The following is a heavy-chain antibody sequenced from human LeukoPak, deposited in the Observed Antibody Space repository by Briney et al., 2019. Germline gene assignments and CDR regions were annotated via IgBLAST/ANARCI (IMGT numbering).Heavy chain of an antibody. D-gene: IGHD3-10*01. Sequence: GGSLRLSCAASGFTFSSYAMSWVRQAPGKGLEWVSAISGSGGSTYYADSVKGRFTISRDNSKNTLCLQMNSLRAEDTAVYYCAKERVWFGGIVDAFDIWGQGTMVTVSS. CDR1: GFTFSSYA. V-gene: IGHV3-23*01. CDR3: AKERVWFGGIVDAFDI. J-gene: IGHJ3*02. CDR2: ISGSGGST.